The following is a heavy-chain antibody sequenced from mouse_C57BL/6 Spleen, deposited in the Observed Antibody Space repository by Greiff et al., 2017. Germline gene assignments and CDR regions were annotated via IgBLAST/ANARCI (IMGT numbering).Heavy chain of an antibody. CDR1: GYTFTSYW. D-gene: IGHD1-1*01. J-gene: IGHJ3*01. V-gene: IGHV1-72*01. CDR3: ARGGSSFSWFAY. CDR2: IGPNSGGT. Sequence: VQLQQPGAELVKPGASVKLSCKASGYTFTSYWMHWVEQRPGRGLEWIGRIGPNSGGTKYNEKFKSKATLTVDKPSRTAYMQLSSLTSEDSAVYYCARGGSSFSWFAYWGQGTLVTVSA.